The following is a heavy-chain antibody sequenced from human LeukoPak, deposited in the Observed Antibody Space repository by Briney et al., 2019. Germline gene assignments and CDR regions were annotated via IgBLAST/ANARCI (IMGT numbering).Heavy chain of an antibody. J-gene: IGHJ5*01. V-gene: IGHV3-7*01. CDR1: EFTFSNQL. CDR2: IHPDGSEK. Sequence: GGSLTLSCAASEFTFSNQLMTWVRQAPGKGLEWVANIHPDGSEKYYVGSVRGRFTISRDNARNLLYLQMNSLRSEDTAVYYCASERPSSSWYDFWGQGILVTVSS. CDR3: ASERPSSSWYDF. D-gene: IGHD6-13*01.